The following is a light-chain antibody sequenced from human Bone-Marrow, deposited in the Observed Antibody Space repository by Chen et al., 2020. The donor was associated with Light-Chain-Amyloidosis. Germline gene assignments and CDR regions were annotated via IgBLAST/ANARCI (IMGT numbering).Light chain of an antibody. V-gene: IGKV1-39*01. Sequence: DIHMTQSPPSLSASVGARFTMSCRASESITTYLNWYQQRPGKAPRLLIFGSSSLQGGVPPRFSGSGSATDFTLTIENLQPEDAATYFCQQSYSNPRTFGRGTKV. CDR2: GSS. CDR1: ESITTY. CDR3: QQSYSNPRT. J-gene: IGKJ2*01.